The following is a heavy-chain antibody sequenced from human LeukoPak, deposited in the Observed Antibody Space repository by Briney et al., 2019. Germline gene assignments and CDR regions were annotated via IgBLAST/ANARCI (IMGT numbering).Heavy chain of an antibody. D-gene: IGHD6-19*01. V-gene: IGHV4-61*02. J-gene: IGHJ6*02. CDR3: AREWVIAVAGTSFGPYYYYYGMDV. CDR2: IYTSGST. Sequence: PSETLSLTCTVSGGSISSSSYYWSWIRQPAGKGLEWIGRIYTSGSTNYNPSLKSRVTMPVDTSKNQFSLKLSSVAAADTAVYYCAREWVIAVAGTSFGPYYYYYGMDVWGQGTTVTVSS. CDR1: GGSISSSSYY.